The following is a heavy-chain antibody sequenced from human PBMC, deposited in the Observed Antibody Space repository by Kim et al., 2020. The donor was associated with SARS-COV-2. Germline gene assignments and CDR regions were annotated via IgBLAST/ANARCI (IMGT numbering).Heavy chain of an antibody. V-gene: IGHV3-21*04. CDR3: ARVLTSGWSYFDY. CDR2: ISSSSSYI. J-gene: IGHJ4*02. Sequence: GGSLRLSCAASGFTFSSYSMNWVRQDPGKGLEWISSISSSSSYIYYADSVKGRFTISRDNARASLYLQMNSLRAEDTAVYYCARVLTSGWSYFDYWDQGT. D-gene: IGHD6-19*01. CDR1: GFTFSSYS.